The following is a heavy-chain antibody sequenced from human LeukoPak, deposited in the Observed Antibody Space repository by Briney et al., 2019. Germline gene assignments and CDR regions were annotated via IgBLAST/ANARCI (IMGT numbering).Heavy chain of an antibody. CDR1: GGSISSGSYY. D-gene: IGHD3-22*01. V-gene: IGHV4-39*07. CDR3: ARDFKNYDSSGYYEGYYFDF. J-gene: IGHJ4*02. Sequence: SETLSLTYTVSGGSISSGSYYWGWIRQPPGKGLEWIGSIYYSGSTYYNPSLKSRVSLSVDTSKNQFSLKLNSVTAADTAVYYCARDFKNYDSSGYYEGYYFDFWGQGTLVTVSS. CDR2: IYYSGST.